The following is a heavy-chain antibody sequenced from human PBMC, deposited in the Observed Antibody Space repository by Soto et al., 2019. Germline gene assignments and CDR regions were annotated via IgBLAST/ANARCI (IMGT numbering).Heavy chain of an antibody. V-gene: IGHV3-23*01. CDR3: ANEGSSGWYDFDY. CDR2: ISGSGGSA. CDR1: GFTFSSCA. Sequence: GGSLRLSCAASGFTFSSCAMNWVRQAPEKGLEWVSTISGSGGSAYYADSVKGRFTISKDNSKNTLYLQMNSLRAEDTAVYFCANEGSSGWYDFDYWGQGTLVTVSS. D-gene: IGHD6-19*01. J-gene: IGHJ4*02.